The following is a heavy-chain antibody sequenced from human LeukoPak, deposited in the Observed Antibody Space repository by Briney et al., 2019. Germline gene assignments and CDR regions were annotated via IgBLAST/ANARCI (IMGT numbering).Heavy chain of an antibody. CDR3: ARDPGCGGDCYHDY. V-gene: IGHV3-48*04. CDR2: ISSSSATI. J-gene: IGHJ4*02. D-gene: IGHD2-21*02. Sequence: PGRSLRLSCGASGFSISYYGMHWVRQAPGKGLEWVSYISSSSATIYYADSVKGRFTISRDNAKNSLYLQMNSLRAEDTAVYYCARDPGCGGDCYHDYWGQGTLVTVAS. CDR1: GFSISYYG.